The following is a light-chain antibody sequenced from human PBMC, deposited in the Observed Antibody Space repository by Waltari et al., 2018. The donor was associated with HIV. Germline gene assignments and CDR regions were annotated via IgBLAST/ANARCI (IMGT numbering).Light chain of an antibody. Sequence: SFELTQPPSVSVSPGQTARITCSGDALAKQYTYWYQQKPGQAPVVVIYNDTERPSGIPERFSGSSSGTTVTLTISAVQAEDEADYYCQSADTSGTRVFASGTKVTVL. CDR1: ALAKQY. CDR3: QSADTSGTRV. CDR2: NDT. V-gene: IGLV3-25*03. J-gene: IGLJ1*01.